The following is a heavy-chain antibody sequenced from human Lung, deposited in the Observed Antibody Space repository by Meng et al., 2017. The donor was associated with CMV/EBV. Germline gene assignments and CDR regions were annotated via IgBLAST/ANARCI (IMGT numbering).Heavy chain of an antibody. CDR3: ARGYYDSSGYGYWYFDL. Sequence: QVQRQESGPGLVKPSQTLSLTCTVSGGSISSGDYYWSWIRQPPGKGLEWIGYIYYSGSTYYNPSLKSRVTISVETSKNQFSLKLSSVTAADTAVYYCARGYYDSSGYGYWYFDLWGRGTLVTVSS. J-gene: IGHJ2*01. CDR1: GGSISSGDYY. V-gene: IGHV4-30-4*01. CDR2: IYYSGST. D-gene: IGHD3-22*01.